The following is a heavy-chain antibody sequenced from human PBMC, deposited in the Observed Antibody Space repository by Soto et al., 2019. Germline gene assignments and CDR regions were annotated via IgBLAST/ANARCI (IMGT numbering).Heavy chain of an antibody. CDR2: IYHTGST. Sequence: TLSLTCTVSSGSVSSGGYFWSWIRQLPGKGLEWIGYIYHTGSTFYNPSLKSRVTISLDTSKSQFSLRLTSVTAADTAMYFCAGSSARPMFDYWGPGTLVTVS. CDR3: AGSSARPMFDY. CDR1: SGSVSSGGYF. D-gene: IGHD2-2*01. J-gene: IGHJ4*02. V-gene: IGHV4-31*03.